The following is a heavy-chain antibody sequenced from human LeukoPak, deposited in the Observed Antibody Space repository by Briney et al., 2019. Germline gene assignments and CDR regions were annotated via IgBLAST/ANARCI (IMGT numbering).Heavy chain of an antibody. Sequence: GGSLRLSCAASGFTFSSYEMTWVRQAPGKGLEYISYISHSGDNVYYADSVKGRLTICRDNAKNSVYLQMDSLRAEDTAVYYCARDQGKHSHGPLDYWGQGSLVTVSA. CDR1: GFTFSSYE. D-gene: IGHD5-18*01. CDR2: ISHSGDNV. J-gene: IGHJ4*02. V-gene: IGHV3-48*03. CDR3: ARDQGKHSHGPLDY.